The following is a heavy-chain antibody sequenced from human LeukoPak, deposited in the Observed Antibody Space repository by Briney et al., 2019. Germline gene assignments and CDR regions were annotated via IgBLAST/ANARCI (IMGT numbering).Heavy chain of an antibody. CDR1: GYTFTSYY. Sequence: ASVKVSCKASGYTFTSYYMHWVRQAPGQGLEWMGIINPSGGSTSYAQKFQGRVTMTRDTSTSTVYMELSSLRSEDTAVYYCARNLWSGIAAAGTRGRMGSFDYWGQGTLVTVSS. J-gene: IGHJ4*02. D-gene: IGHD6-13*01. V-gene: IGHV1-46*01. CDR3: ARNLWSGIAAAGTRGRMGSFDY. CDR2: INPSGGST.